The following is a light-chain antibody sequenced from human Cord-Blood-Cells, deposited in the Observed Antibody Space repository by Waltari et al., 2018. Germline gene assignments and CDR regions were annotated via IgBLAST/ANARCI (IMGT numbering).Light chain of an antibody. Sequence: QSALTQPASVSGSPGQSITIPCTGTSSDVGGYNHVSWYQQHPGKAPKLMSYDVSNRPSGVSNRFSGSKSGNTASLTISGLQAEDEADYYCSSYTSSSTLVFGGGTKLTVL. CDR2: DVS. V-gene: IGLV2-14*01. CDR3: SSYTSSSTLV. CDR1: SSDVGGYNH. J-gene: IGLJ3*02.